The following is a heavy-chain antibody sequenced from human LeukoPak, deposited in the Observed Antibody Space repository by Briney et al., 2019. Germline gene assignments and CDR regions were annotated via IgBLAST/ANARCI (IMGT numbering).Heavy chain of an antibody. J-gene: IGHJ3*01. D-gene: IGHD4-17*01. V-gene: IGHV3-23*01. CDR2: IHGSGGVT. Sequence: GGSLRLSCAASEFTFSNYAMTWVRQGPGKWLEWVSAIHGSGGVTYYADSVKGRFTISRDNSKNTLYLQKNSLRAEDTAVYYCAKDPNGDYVGAFDGWGQGTMVTLSS. CDR3: AKDPNGDYVGAFDG. CDR1: EFTFSNYA.